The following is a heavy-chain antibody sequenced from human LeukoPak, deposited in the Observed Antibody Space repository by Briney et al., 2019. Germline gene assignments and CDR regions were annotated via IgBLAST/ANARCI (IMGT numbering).Heavy chain of an antibody. CDR2: IYYSGST. J-gene: IGHJ6*03. CDR3: ARDRRYTVTTEDYYYYMDV. Sequence: SETLSLTCTVSGGSISSGGYYWSWIRQHPGKGLEWIGYIYYSGSTYYNPSLKSRVTISVDTSKNQFSLKLSSVTAADTAVYYCARDRRYTVTTEDYYYYMDVWGKGTTVTVSS. CDR1: GGSISSGGYY. V-gene: IGHV4-31*03. D-gene: IGHD4-11*01.